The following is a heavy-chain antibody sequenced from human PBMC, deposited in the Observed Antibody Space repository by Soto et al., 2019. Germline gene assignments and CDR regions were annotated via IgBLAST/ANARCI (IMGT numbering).Heavy chain of an antibody. CDR2: IYYGGST. CDR3: ARLYGYSYGHIDY. V-gene: IGHV4-39*01. CDR1: GGSISSIGYY. D-gene: IGHD5-18*01. J-gene: IGHJ4*02. Sequence: SETLSLTCTVSGGSISSIGYYWGWIRQPPGKGLEWMGSIYYGGSTYYNPSLKSRVTISVDTSNNQFSLRLSSVTPADTAVYYCARLYGYSYGHIDYWGQGTLVTVSS.